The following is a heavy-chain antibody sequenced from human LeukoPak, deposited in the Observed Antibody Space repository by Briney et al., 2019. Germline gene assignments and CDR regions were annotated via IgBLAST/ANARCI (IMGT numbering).Heavy chain of an antibody. D-gene: IGHD3-10*01. CDR1: GFTFSSYW. CDR2: IKQDGREK. V-gene: IGHV3-7*01. CDR3: ARDATMVRGVNHFDY. Sequence: GGSLRLSCAASGFTFSSYWMSWVRQAPGKGLGWVANIKQDGREKYYVDSVKGRFTISRDNAKNSLFLQMNNLRAEDTAVYYCARDATMVRGVNHFDYWGQGTLVTVSS. J-gene: IGHJ4*02.